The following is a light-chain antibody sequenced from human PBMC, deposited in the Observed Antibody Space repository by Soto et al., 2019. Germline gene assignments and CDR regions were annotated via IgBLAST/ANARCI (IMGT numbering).Light chain of an antibody. CDR3: QQSYSTPPT. CDR1: QSISSY. CDR2: AAS. J-gene: IGKJ2*01. Sequence: DIQMTQSPSSLSASVGDRVTITCRASQSISSYLNWYQQKPGKAPKLLIYAASILQSGVPSRFSGCGSVTDFNLTISSLQPEDVATYYCQQSYSTPPTFGQGTKLEIK. V-gene: IGKV1-39*01.